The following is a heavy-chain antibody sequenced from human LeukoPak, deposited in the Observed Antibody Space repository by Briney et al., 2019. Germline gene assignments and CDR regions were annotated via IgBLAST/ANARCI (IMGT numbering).Heavy chain of an antibody. J-gene: IGHJ5*02. CDR2: IIPIFGTA. V-gene: IGHV1-69*05. CDR1: GGTFSSYA. D-gene: IGHD3-3*01. Sequence: GASVKVSCKASGGTFSSYAISWVRQAPGQGLEWMGGIIPIFGTANYAQKFQGRVTITTDESTSTAYMELSSLRSEDTAVYYCARSYPFTIFGVVTTPYNWFDPWGQGTLVTGSS. CDR3: ARSYPFTIFGVVTTPYNWFDP.